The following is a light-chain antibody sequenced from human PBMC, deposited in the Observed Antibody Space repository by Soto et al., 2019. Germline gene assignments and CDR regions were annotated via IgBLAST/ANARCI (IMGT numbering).Light chain of an antibody. CDR3: QQTYTSRPWT. J-gene: IGKJ1*01. CDR2: GAS. V-gene: IGKV1-39*01. CDR1: QSINTF. Sequence: DVHVTQSPSSLSASVGYRFTITCRASQSINTFLNWYQQRPVKAPNLLXYGASNLQSGVPSRLSGSGSGTDFTLTISSLQPEDFANYYCQQTYTSRPWTFGRGTKVDIK.